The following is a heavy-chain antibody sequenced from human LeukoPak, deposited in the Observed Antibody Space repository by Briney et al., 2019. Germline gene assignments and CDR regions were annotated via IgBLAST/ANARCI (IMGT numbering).Heavy chain of an antibody. CDR1: GFLLSTSGMR. CDR2: IDWDDDK. J-gene: IGHJ3*02. Sequence: ESGPTLVNPTQTLTLTCTFSGFLLSTSGMRVSWIRQPPGKALEWLARIDWDDDKFYSTSLKTRLTISKDTSKNQVVLTMTNMDPVDTATYYCAREGGYSYAFDIWGQGTMVTVSS. CDR3: AREGGYSYAFDI. V-gene: IGHV2-70*04. D-gene: IGHD5-18*01.